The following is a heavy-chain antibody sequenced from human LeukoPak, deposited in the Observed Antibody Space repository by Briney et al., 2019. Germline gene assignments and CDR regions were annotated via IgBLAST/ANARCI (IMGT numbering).Heavy chain of an antibody. V-gene: IGHV4-39*07. D-gene: IGHD4-17*01. Sequence: SETLSLTCTISGGSIDTYYWSWIRQPPGKGLEWIGSIYYGGSTYYNPSLKSRVTISVDTSKNQFSLKLSSVTAADTAVYYCARAAKGDYDFDYWGQGTLVTVSS. CDR3: ARAAKGDYDFDY. J-gene: IGHJ4*02. CDR2: IYYGGST. CDR1: GGSIDTYY.